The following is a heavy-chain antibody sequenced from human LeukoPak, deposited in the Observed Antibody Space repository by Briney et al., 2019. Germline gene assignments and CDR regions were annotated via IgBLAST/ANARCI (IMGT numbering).Heavy chain of an antibody. V-gene: IGHV4-34*01. CDR1: GGAFSGYY. CDR3: AREQIVLRYFDWLPGWFDP. CDR2: INHSGST. Sequence: SETLSLTCAVYGGAFSGYYWSWIRQPPGKGLEWIGEINHSGSTNYNPSLKSRVTISVDTSKNQFSLKLSSVTAADTAVYYCAREQIVLRYFDWLPGWFDPWGQGTLVTVSS. J-gene: IGHJ5*02. D-gene: IGHD3-9*01.